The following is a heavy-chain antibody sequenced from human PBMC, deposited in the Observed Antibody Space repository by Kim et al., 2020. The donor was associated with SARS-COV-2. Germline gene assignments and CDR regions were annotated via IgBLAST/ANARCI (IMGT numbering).Heavy chain of an antibody. CDR3: ASQPAYCSSTSCSRRVDV. D-gene: IGHD2-2*01. V-gene: IGHV3-23*03. Sequence: GGSLRLSCAASGFTFSSYAMSWVRQAPGKGLEWVSVIYSGGSSTYYADSVKGRFTISRDNSKNTLYLQMNSLRAEDTAVYYCASQPAYCSSTSCSRRVDVWGQGTTVTVAS. CDR1: GFTFSSYA. J-gene: IGHJ6*02. CDR2: IYSGGSST.